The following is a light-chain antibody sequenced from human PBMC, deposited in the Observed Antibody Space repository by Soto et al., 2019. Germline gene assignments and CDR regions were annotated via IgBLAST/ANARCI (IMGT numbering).Light chain of an antibody. V-gene: IGKV1-5*03. CDR2: KAS. J-gene: IGKJ1*01. Sequence: DIQMTQSPSTLSASVGDRVTITCRASQSISNWLAWYQQRPGKAPKLLIYKASSLESGVPSRFSGSGSGTEFTLTISSLQPDDFASYYCQQYNSYARTFGQGTKSEIK. CDR3: QQYNSYART. CDR1: QSISNW.